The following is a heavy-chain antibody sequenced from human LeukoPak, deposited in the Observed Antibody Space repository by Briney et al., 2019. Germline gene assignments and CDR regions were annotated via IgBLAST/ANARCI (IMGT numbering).Heavy chain of an antibody. Sequence: VASVKVSCKASGYTFTSYGISWVRQAPGQGLEWMGGIIPIFGTANYAQKFQGRVTITTDESTSTAYMELSSLRSEDTAVYYCAREGYSSSSVVYWGQGTLVTVSS. V-gene: IGHV1-69*05. J-gene: IGHJ4*02. CDR3: AREGYSSSSVVY. CDR1: GYTFTSYG. D-gene: IGHD6-6*01. CDR2: IIPIFGTA.